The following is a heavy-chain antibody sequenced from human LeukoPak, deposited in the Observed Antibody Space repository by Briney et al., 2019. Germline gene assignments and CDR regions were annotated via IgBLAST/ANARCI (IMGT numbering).Heavy chain of an antibody. V-gene: IGHV3-9*01. D-gene: IGHD3-22*01. CDR2: ISWNSGSI. CDR3: AKDRYYDSSGLFDY. Sequence: GRSLRLSCAASGFTFDDYAMHWVRQAPGKGLEWVSGISWNSGSIGYADSVKGRFTISRDNAKNSLYLQMNSLRAEDTALYYCAKDRYYDSSGLFDYWGQGTLVTVSS. J-gene: IGHJ4*02. CDR1: GFTFDDYA.